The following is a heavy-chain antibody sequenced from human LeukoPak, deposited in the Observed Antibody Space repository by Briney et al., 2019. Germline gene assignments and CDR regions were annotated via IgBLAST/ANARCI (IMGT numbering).Heavy chain of an antibody. Sequence: ASVKVSCQASGYTFTGYYMHWVRRAPGQGLEWMVWINPNSGGTNYAQKFQGRVTMTRDTSISTAYMELSRLRSDDTAVYYCASLVGYNRNYYYYGMDVWGQGTTVTVSS. CDR2: INPNSGGT. J-gene: IGHJ6*02. CDR3: ASLVGYNRNYYYYGMDV. CDR1: GYTFTGYY. V-gene: IGHV1-2*02. D-gene: IGHD5-24*01.